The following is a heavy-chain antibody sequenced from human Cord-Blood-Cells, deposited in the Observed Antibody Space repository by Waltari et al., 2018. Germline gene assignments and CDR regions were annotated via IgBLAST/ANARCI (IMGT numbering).Heavy chain of an antibody. Sequence: QVQLQESGQGLVKPSETLSLTCAVSGYSISSGYYWGWIRQPPGKGLEWIGSIYHSGSTYYNTSLKSRVTISVDTSKNQFSLKLSSVTAADTAVYYCARDWAKNSVLVIQGSGWFDPWGQGTLVTVSS. CDR3: ARDWAKNSVLVIQGSGWFDP. J-gene: IGHJ5*02. V-gene: IGHV4-38-2*02. D-gene: IGHD3-9*01. CDR1: GYSISSGYY. CDR2: IYHSGST.